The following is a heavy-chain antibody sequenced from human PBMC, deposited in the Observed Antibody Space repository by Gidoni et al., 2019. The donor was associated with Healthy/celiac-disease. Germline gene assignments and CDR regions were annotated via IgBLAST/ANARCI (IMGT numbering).Heavy chain of an antibody. J-gene: IGHJ6*02. Sequence: QVQLVQSGAEVKKPGASVKVSCKASGYTFTSSYMHWVRQAPGQGLEWMGIINPSGGSTSYAQKVQGRVTMTRDTSTSTVYRELSSLRSEDTAVYYCARVVVYCSGGSCHYGMDVWGQGTTVTVSS. CDR1: GYTFTSSY. CDR3: ARVVVYCSGGSCHYGMDV. CDR2: INPSGGST. D-gene: IGHD2-15*01. V-gene: IGHV1-46*01.